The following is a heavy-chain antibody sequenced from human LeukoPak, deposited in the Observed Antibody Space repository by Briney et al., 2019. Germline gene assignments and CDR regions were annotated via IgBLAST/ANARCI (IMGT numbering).Heavy chain of an antibody. CDR1: GGSISSSSYY. CDR2: IYYSGST. D-gene: IGHD6-19*01. CDR3: ARVTPGIAVAGTVAFDI. Sequence: SETLSLTCTVSGGSISSSSYYWGWIRQPPGKGLEWIGSIYYSGSTYYNPSLKSRVTISVDTSKNQFSLKLSSVTAADTAVYYCARVTPGIAVAGTVAFDIWGQGTMVTVSS. J-gene: IGHJ3*02. V-gene: IGHV4-39*07.